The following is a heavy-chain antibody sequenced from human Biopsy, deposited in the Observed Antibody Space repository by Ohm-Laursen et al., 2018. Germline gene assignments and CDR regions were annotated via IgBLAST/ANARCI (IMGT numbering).Heavy chain of an antibody. Sequence: SETLSLTCTVSGDSLTSGPENWSWIRQSPGQGLEYIGFIYSGGNTNYSPSLKNRVTMSVDTSENQFYLKLYSVTAADTAVYYCARGRRTSGWPYFDNWGQGALVIVSP. CDR1: GDSLTSGPEN. CDR3: ARGRRTSGWPYFDN. D-gene: IGHD6-19*01. J-gene: IGHJ4*02. CDR2: IYSGGNT. V-gene: IGHV4-61*01.